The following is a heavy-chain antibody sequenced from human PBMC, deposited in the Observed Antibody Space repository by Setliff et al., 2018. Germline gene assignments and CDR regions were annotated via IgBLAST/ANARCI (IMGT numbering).Heavy chain of an antibody. CDR1: GFIFGDYA. J-gene: IGHJ4*02. V-gene: IGHV3-49*04. CDR2: IRSKVYGGTT. CDR3: VRGFQMGKNYFDF. Sequence: GGSLRLSCTTSGFIFGDYAMSWVRQAPGKGLEWVGSIRSKVYGGTTVYAASVKGRFSISRDDSKSVAFLQMNSLKTEDSGMYYCVRGFQMGKNYFDFWGRGALVTVSS. D-gene: IGHD1-26*01.